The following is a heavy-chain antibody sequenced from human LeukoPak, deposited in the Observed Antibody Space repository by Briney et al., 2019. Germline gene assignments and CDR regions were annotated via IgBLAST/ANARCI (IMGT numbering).Heavy chain of an antibody. CDR1: GFTFHNYA. Sequence: GGSLRLSCAASGFTFHNYAMHWVRQAPGKGLEWVSLIKGNGDTTYNADSVKGRFTISRDNSKNSLYLQINSLRTEDSALYYCAKDIGSGWSFDYWGQGTLVTVSS. V-gene: IGHV3-43*02. J-gene: IGHJ4*02. D-gene: IGHD6-19*01. CDR2: IKGNGDTT. CDR3: AKDIGSGWSFDY.